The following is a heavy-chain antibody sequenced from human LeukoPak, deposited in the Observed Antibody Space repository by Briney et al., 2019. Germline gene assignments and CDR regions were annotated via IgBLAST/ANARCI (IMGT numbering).Heavy chain of an antibody. CDR3: SIAARGADY. V-gene: IGHV4-34*01. CDR2: INHSGST. CDR1: GGSFSGYY. J-gene: IGHJ4*02. Sequence: PSETLSLTCAVYGGSFSGYYWSWIRQPPGKGLEWIGEINHSGSTNYNPSLKSRVTISVDTSKNQFSLKLSSVTAADTAVYYCSIAARGADYWGQGTLITVSS. D-gene: IGHD6-6*01.